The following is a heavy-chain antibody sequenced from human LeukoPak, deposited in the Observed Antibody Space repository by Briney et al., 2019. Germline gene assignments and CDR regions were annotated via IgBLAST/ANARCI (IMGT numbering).Heavy chain of an antibody. D-gene: IGHD2-2*01. V-gene: IGHV3-15*01. CDR1: GFTFSSAW. J-gene: IGHJ4*02. CDR2: IKSKGSGETT. CDR3: TWGASWPGLAFHY. Sequence: GGSLRLSCAASGFTFSSAWMNWVRQDPGKGLEWVGRIKSKGSGETTDYAAPVKDRFTISRDDSKNTLYLQMNSLKNEDTAVYYCTWGASWPGLAFHYWGQGILVTVSS.